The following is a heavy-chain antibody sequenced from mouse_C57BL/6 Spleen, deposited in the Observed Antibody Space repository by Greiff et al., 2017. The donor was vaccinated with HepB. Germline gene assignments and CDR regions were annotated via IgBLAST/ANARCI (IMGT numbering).Heavy chain of an antibody. CDR3: ARGDYGSRFAY. Sequence: QVHVKQPGAELVRPGSSVKLSCKASGYTFTSYWMDWVKQRPGQGLEWIGNIYPSDSETHYNQKFKDKATLTVDKSSSTAYMQLSSLTSEDSAVYYCARGDYGSRFAYWGQGTLVTVSA. CDR2: IYPSDSET. D-gene: IGHD1-1*01. J-gene: IGHJ3*01. V-gene: IGHV1-61*01. CDR1: GYTFTSYW.